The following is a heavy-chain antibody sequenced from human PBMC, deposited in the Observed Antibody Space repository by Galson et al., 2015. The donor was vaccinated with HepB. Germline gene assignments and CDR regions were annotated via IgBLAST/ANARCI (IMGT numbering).Heavy chain of an antibody. CDR1: GFTFSSYA. D-gene: IGHD4-23*01. J-gene: IGHJ1*01. Sequence: SLRLSCAASGFTFSSYAMSWVRQAPGKGLEWVSAISGSGGSTYYADSVKGRFTISRDNSKNTLYLQMNSLRAEDTAVYYCAKDGERWIAGAEYFQHWGQGTLVTVSS. CDR3: AKDGERWIAGAEYFQH. CDR2: ISGSGGST. V-gene: IGHV3-23*01.